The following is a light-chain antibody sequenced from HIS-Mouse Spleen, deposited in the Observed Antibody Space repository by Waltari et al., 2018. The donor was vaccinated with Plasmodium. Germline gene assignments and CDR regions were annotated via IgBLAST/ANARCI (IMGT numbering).Light chain of an antibody. CDR2: GAS. CDR3: QQYNNWSFT. CDR1: KSVSSN. V-gene: IGKV3-15*01. J-gene: IGKJ3*01. Sequence: EIVMTQSPATLSVSPGERATLSCRASKSVSSNLAWYQQQPGQAPRRLIYGASTRATGSPARFSCSGSGTEFTLTISSLQSEDFAVYYCQQYNNWSFTFGPGTKVDIK.